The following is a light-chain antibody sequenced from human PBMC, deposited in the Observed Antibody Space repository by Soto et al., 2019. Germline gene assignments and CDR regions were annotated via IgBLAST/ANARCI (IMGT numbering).Light chain of an antibody. CDR2: GAV. J-gene: IGKJ3*01. Sequence: EIVMAQSPATLSVSPGERASHSGMASQSVSSNLAWYQQKPGQAPSLLIYGAVTRATGIPARFSGTGSGTDFTLTISRLEPEDSAVYYCQQYSASPRTFGPGTKVDIK. CDR1: QSVSSN. V-gene: IGKV3-15*01. CDR3: QQYSASPRT.